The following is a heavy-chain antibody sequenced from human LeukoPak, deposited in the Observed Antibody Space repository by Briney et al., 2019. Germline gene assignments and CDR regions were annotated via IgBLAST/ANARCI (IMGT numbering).Heavy chain of an antibody. Sequence: PGVSLRLSCAASGFTFSSYAVRWVRQAPGEGGEGVSAMSGSGGRTYYADSVKGRFTISRDNSKNTLYLQMNSLRAEDAAVYYCATPPPRYVDYSYYGMDVWGQGTTVTVSS. D-gene: IGHD3-16*01. CDR1: GFTFSSYA. CDR3: ATPPPRYVDYSYYGMDV. CDR2: MSGSGGRT. J-gene: IGHJ6*02. V-gene: IGHV3-23*01.